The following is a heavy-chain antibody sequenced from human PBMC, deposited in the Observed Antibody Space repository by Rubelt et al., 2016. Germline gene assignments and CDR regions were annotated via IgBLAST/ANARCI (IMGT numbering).Heavy chain of an antibody. V-gene: IGHV4-34*01. Sequence: QMQLQQWGAGLLKPSEALSLTCVVNGGSFSGYYWSWIRQPPGRGLEWIGEINHGGRTNYNPSLKSRVPISVDASQNQFTLKLSSVTAADTAVYYCARGHPSRRHMDVWGKGTTVTVSS. J-gene: IGHJ6*03. CDR2: INHGGRT. CDR3: ARGHPSRRHMDV. CDR1: GGSFSGYY.